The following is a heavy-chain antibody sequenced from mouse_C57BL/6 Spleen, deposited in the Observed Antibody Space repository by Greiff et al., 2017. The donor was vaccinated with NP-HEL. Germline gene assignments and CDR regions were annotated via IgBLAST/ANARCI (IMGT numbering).Heavy chain of an antibody. CDR1: GYTFTSYW. CDR3: VPRYPWFAS. J-gene: IGHJ3*01. D-gene: IGHD1-1*01. V-gene: IGHV1-61*01. Sequence: QVQLQQPGAELVRPGSSVKLSCKASGYTFTSYWMDWVTQRPGQGLEWIGNIYPSDSETHYNQKFKDKATLTVDKSSHTAYMQLSSLTSEGSAVYYCVPRYPWFASWGQGTMVNVSA. CDR2: IYPSDSET.